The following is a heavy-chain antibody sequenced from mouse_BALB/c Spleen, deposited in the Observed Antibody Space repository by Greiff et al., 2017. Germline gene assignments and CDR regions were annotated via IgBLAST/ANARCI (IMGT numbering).Heavy chain of an antibody. CDR1: GFAFSSYD. D-gene: IGHD2-4*01. CDR2: ISSGGGST. CDR3: ARLGIYYDSSFDY. V-gene: IGHV5-12-1*01. J-gene: IGHJ2*01. Sequence: EVQRVESGGGLVKPGGSLKLSCAASGFAFSSYDMSWVRQTPEKRLEWVAYISSGGGSTYYPDTVKGRFTISRDNAKNTLYLQMSSLKSEDTAMYYCARLGIYYDSSFDYWGQGTTLTVSS.